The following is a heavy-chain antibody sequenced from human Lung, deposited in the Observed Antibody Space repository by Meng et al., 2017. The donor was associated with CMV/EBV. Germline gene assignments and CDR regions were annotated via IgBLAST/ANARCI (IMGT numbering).Heavy chain of an antibody. D-gene: IGHD6-13*01. J-gene: IGHJ5*02. CDR3: ARESRGAAAGWRWFDP. V-gene: IGHV1-69*10. CDR2: IIHILGIA. CDR1: GGTFSRYA. Sequence: SGGTFSRYAISGVRQAPGQGLEWMGGIIHILGIANYAQKYQGRVTITADKSTSTAYMELSSLRSEDTAVYYCARESRGAAAGWRWFDPWGQGTLVTVSS.